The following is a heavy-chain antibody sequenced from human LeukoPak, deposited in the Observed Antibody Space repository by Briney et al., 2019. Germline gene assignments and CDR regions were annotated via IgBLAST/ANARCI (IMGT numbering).Heavy chain of an antibody. V-gene: IGHV1-46*01. CDR2: INPSGGGT. CDR1: GYTFTTYY. J-gene: IGHJ6*03. Sequence: ASVKVSCKASGYTFTTYYIHWVRQAPGQGLEWMGIINPSGGGTTYTQMFQGRVTMTRDTSTSTDYMELSSLRSEDTAVYYCARNGGGSGAYEPASYYYYMDVWGKGTTVTVSS. D-gene: IGHD3-10*01. CDR3: ARNGGGSGAYEPASYYYYMDV.